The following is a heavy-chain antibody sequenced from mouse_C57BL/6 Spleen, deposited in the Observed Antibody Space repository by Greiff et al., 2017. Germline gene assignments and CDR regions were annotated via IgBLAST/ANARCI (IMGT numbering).Heavy chain of an antibody. CDR1: GYTFTSYW. CDR3: AIGIYYDYDVPPY. CDR2: IHPSDSDT. J-gene: IGHJ3*01. D-gene: IGHD2-4*01. V-gene: IGHV1-74*01. Sequence: QVQLQQPGAELVKPGASVKVSCKASGYTFTSYWMHWVKQRPGQGLEWIGRIHPSDSDTNYNQKFKGKATLTVDKSSSTAYMQLSSLTSEDSAVYYCAIGIYYDYDVPPYWGQGTLVTVSA.